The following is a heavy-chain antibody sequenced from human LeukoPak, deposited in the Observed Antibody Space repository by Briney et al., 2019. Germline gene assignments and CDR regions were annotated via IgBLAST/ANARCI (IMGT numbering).Heavy chain of an antibody. J-gene: IGHJ6*03. D-gene: IGHD6-19*01. V-gene: IGHV1-2*02. CDR3: ARAVAGHYYYYMDV. Sequence: ASVTVSFTASGYTFTSYGISWVRQAPGQGLEWMGWINPNSGGTNYAQKFQGRVTMTRDTSISTAYMELSRLRSDDTAVYYCARAVAGHYYYYMDVWGKGTTVTISS. CDR1: GYTFTSYG. CDR2: INPNSGGT.